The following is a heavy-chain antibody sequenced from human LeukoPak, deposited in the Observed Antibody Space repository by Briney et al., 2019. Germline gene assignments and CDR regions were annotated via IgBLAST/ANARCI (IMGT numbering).Heavy chain of an antibody. CDR1: GGSFSGYY. Sequence: PSETLSLTCAVYGGSFSGYYWSWIRQPPGKGLEWIGEINHSGSTNYNPSLKSRVTISVDTSKNQFSLKLSSVTAADTAVYYCARQRRALYYYDSSGQFLFDCWGQGTLVTVSS. D-gene: IGHD3-22*01. CDR3: ARQRRALYYYDSSGQFLFDC. V-gene: IGHV4-34*01. J-gene: IGHJ4*02. CDR2: INHSGST.